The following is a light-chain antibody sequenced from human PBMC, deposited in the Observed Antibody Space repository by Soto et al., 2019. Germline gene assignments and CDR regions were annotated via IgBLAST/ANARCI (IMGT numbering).Light chain of an antibody. J-gene: IGLJ1*01. CDR2: EVS. CDR1: SSDVGGYNY. CDR3: SSYAGSNNFV. Sequence: QSALTQPPSASGSPGQSVTICCTGTSSDVGGYNYVSWYQQHPGKAPKLMIYEVSERPSGVPDRFSGSKSSNTASLTVSGLQAEDEADYYCSSYAGSNNFVFGTGTKV. V-gene: IGLV2-8*01.